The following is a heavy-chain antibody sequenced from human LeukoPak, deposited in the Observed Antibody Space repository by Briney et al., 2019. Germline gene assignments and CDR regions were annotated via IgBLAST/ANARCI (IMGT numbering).Heavy chain of an antibody. Sequence: GGSLRLSCAASGFTFSSYWMHWVRQAPGKGLVWVSRINSDGSSTSYADSVKGRFTISRDNATNTLYLQMNSLRAEDTAVYYCARPRYCSGGNCYDNWFDPWGQGTLVTVSS. CDR2: INSDGSST. V-gene: IGHV3-74*01. J-gene: IGHJ5*02. CDR1: GFTFSSYW. CDR3: ARPRYCSGGNCYDNWFDP. D-gene: IGHD2-15*01.